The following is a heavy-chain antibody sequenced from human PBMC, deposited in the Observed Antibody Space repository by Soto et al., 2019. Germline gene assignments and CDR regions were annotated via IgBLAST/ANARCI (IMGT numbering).Heavy chain of an antibody. Sequence: SETLSLTCTVSGGSISSGDYYWSWIRQPPGKGLEWIGYIYYSGNTYYNPSLKSRVTISVDTSKNQFSLKLSSVTAADSAVYYWAGSMVRGVITFDYWGQGTLVIVSS. CDR1: GGSISSGDYY. V-gene: IGHV4-30-4*01. CDR3: AGSMVRGVITFDY. D-gene: IGHD3-10*01. CDR2: IYYSGNT. J-gene: IGHJ4*02.